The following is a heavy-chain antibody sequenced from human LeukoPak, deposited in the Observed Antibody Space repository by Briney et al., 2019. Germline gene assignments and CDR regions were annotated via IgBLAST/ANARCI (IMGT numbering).Heavy chain of an antibody. Sequence: GSLRLSCAASGFTFSSYSMNWVRQAPGKGLEWVSSISSSSSYIYYADSVKGRFTISRDNAKNSLYLQMNSLRAEDTAVYYCARERSRTTVTTPAYWGQGTLVTVSS. CDR3: ARERSRTTVTTPAY. V-gene: IGHV3-21*01. J-gene: IGHJ4*02. CDR1: GFTFSSYS. CDR2: ISSSSSYI. D-gene: IGHD4-11*01.